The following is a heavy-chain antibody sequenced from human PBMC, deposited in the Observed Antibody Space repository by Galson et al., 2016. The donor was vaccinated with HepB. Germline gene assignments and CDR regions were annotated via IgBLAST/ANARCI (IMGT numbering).Heavy chain of an antibody. CDR1: GYAFTNHA. CDR2: INDGNGNR. Sequence: SVKVSCKASGYAFTNHAIHWVRQAPGQRLEWMGWINDGNGNRKYSQKFLGRVTITRDTSASTDYMELSSLTSEDTAVYYCAIIGAGYSSGWSNWGQGTLVTVSS. CDR3: AIIGAGYSSGWSN. V-gene: IGHV1-3*01. D-gene: IGHD6-19*01. J-gene: IGHJ4*02.